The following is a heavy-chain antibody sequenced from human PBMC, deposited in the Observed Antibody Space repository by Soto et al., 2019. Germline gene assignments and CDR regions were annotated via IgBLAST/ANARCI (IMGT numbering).Heavy chain of an antibody. V-gene: IGHV4-39*01. D-gene: IGHD6-6*01. Sequence: SETLSFTCIVSGGSISSSSYYWGWIRQPPGKGLEWIGSIYYSGSTYYNPSLKSRVTISVDTSKNQFSLKLSSVTAADTAVFYCARHRARNWFDPRGQGTLVTVSS. J-gene: IGHJ5*02. CDR1: GGSISSSSYY. CDR3: ARHRARNWFDP. CDR2: IYYSGST.